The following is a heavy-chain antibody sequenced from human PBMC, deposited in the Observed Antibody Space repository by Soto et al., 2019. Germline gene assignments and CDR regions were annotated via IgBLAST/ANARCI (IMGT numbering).Heavy chain of an antibody. Sequence: EVQLLESGGGLVQPGGSLRLSCAASGFTVSSYAMSWVRQAPGKGLEWVSAISGSGGSTYYADSVKGRFTISRDNSKSTLYRQMNSLRAEDTGVDYCAKDEGSGWYVGYFDYCVQGSLVTVS. D-gene: IGHD6-19*01. CDR2: ISGSGGST. J-gene: IGHJ4*02. CDR1: GFTVSSYA. V-gene: IGHV3-23*01. CDR3: AKDEGSGWYVGYFDY.